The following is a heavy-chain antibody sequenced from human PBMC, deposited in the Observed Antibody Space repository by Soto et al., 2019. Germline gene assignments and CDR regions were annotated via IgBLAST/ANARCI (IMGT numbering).Heavy chain of an antibody. CDR2: INTNNGHT. CDR1: GFTFTDFS. Sequence: QVQLVQSGPEVKKPGASVKDSCKTSGFTFTDFSMHWVRQAPGQRLQWMGWINTNNGHTQYSPRFAARVTMTTDPSTSTAHMELKGLRSDDTAVYYCARTDIWAYWGQGTLVTVSS. V-gene: IGHV1-18*04. CDR3: ARTDIWAY. J-gene: IGHJ4*02. D-gene: IGHD2-15*01.